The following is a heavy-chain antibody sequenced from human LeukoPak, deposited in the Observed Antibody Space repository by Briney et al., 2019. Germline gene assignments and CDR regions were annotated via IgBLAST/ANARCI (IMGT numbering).Heavy chain of an antibody. CDR2: ISSSSSYI. V-gene: IGHV3-21*01. CDR3: ARNSRTVSDAFDI. Sequence: GGSLRLSCAASGFTFSSYSMHWVRQAPGKGLEWVSSISSSSSYISYADSVKGRFTISRDNAKNSLYLQMNSLRAEDTAVYYCARNSRTVSDAFDIWGQGTMVTVSS. D-gene: IGHD4-17*01. J-gene: IGHJ3*02. CDR1: GFTFSSYS.